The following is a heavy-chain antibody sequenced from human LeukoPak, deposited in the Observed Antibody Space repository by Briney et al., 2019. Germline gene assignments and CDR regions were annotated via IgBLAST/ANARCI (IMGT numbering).Heavy chain of an antibody. CDR1: GFTYSHYG. D-gene: IGHD4-11*01. CDR3: ARDAQRGFDYSNSLQY. CDR2: IWSDGTEK. J-gene: IGHJ4*02. V-gene: IGHV3-33*08. Sequence: PGKSLRLSCVGSGFTYSHYGMHWVRQAPGKGLEWVAVIWSDGTEKYYGGAVKGRFTISRDDSRKTVYLQMNRLRGEDTAVYYCARDAQRGFDYSNSLQYWGQGTLVTVSS.